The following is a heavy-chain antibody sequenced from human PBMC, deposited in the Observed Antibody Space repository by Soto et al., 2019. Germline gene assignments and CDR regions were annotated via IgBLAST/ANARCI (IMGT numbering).Heavy chain of an antibody. CDR1: GFTFSTYA. V-gene: IGHV3-23*01. Sequence: GGSLRLSCAASGFTFSTYAMNWVRQAPGKGLEWVSAISDSGGTTYYADSVKGRFTISRDNSKNTLYLQMNSLRAEDTAVFYCAKDAEWLRSTMDVWGKGTTVTVPS. CDR2: ISDSGGTT. D-gene: IGHD5-12*01. CDR3: AKDAEWLRSTMDV. J-gene: IGHJ6*03.